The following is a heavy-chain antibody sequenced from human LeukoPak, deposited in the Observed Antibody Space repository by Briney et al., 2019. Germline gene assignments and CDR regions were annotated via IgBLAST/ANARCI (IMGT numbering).Heavy chain of an antibody. V-gene: IGHV1-69*04. CDR3: ARASRFNYGSGADAFDI. CDR1: GGTFSSYA. Sequence: ASVKLSCTASGGTFSSYAISWVRQAPGQGLEWMGRIIPISCIANSAQKLQVRVTITADKSTSTDYMELRSLRSEDTAVYYCARASRFNYGSGADAFDIWGQGTMVTVSS. CDR2: IIPISCIA. J-gene: IGHJ3*02. D-gene: IGHD3-10*01.